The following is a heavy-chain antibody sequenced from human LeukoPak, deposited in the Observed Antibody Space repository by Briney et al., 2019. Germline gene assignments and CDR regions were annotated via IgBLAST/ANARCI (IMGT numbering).Heavy chain of an antibody. D-gene: IGHD1-26*01. CDR2: IYYSGST. CDR1: GGSISSYY. Sequence: SETLSLTCTVSGGSISSYYWSWIRQPPGKGLEWIGYIYYSGSTNYNPSLKSRITISVDTSKNQFSLKLSSVTAADTAVYYCARHSIGRGSYFHYWGQGTLVTVSS. V-gene: IGHV4-59*08. CDR3: ARHSIGRGSYFHY. J-gene: IGHJ4*02.